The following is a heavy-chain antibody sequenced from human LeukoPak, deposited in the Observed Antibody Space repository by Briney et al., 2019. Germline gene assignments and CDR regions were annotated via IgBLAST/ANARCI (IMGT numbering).Heavy chain of an antibody. J-gene: IGHJ4*02. CDR3: AREGGFYRPLDY. V-gene: IGHV4-59*12. D-gene: IGHD3-3*01. CDR2: VHLDGRT. CDR1: GGSIRSFY. Sequence: SETLSLTCTVSGGSIRSFYWSWIRQPPGKGLEWIGEVHLDGRTNYNPSLKSRLIMSVDLPENHISLKLTSVTAADTAVYYCAREGGFYRPLDYSGQGTLVTVSS.